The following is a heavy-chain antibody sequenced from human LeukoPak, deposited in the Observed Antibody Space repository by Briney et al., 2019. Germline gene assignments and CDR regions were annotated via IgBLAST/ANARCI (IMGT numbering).Heavy chain of an antibody. CDR2: IYHSGAT. D-gene: IGHD3-22*01. CDR3: ARPPHYYDTSGYSV. V-gene: IGHV4-38-2*01. CDR1: GYSISRGNF. J-gene: IGHJ4*02. Sequence: PSETLSLTCSVSGYSISRGNFWGWIRQPPGKGLEWIGTIYHSGATYYNPSLKSRVTISLDTPKNQFSLRLNSVTAADTAVYYCARPPHYYDTSGYSVWGQGTLVTVSS.